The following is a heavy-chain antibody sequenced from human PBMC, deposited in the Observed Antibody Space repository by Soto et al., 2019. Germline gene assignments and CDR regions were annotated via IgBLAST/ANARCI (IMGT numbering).Heavy chain of an antibody. CDR3: AKGWFAFDI. J-gene: IGHJ3*02. D-gene: IGHD3-9*01. V-gene: IGHV3-23*01. CDR2: FNGTGGTT. CDR1: GFTFSNYA. Sequence: LRLTCAASGFTFSNYAMHWVRQAPGKGLEWVSTFNGTGGTTFYADSVKGRFTISRDNSKNTLYLVMNSLRVEDTAVYYCAKGWFAFDIWGQGTMVTVSS.